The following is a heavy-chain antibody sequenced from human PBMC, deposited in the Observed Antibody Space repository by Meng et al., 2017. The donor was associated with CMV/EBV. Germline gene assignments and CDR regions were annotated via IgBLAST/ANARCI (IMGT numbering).Heavy chain of an antibody. Sequence: QFTLKGSCPTLVKPTQTLTLTCTFSGLSPSTSGVGVGWIRQPPGKALEWLALIYWDDDKRYSPSLKSRLTITKDTSKNQVVLTMTNMDPVDTATYYCARIAAAGRFDYWGQGTLVTVSS. CDR2: IYWDDDK. D-gene: IGHD6-13*01. J-gene: IGHJ4*02. CDR1: GLSPSTSGVG. CDR3: ARIAAAGRFDY. V-gene: IGHV2-5*02.